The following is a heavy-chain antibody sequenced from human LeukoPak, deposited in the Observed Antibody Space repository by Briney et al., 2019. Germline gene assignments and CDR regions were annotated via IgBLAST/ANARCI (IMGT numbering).Heavy chain of an antibody. CDR2: IYSGDST. Sequence: GGSLRLSCAASGFTVSNNYMSWVRQAPGKGLEWISVIYSGDSTYYADSVKGRFTISRDNSKNTLYLQMNSLRAEDTAVYYCANGLGYCSSTSCSSDYWGQGTLVTVSS. D-gene: IGHD2-2*01. J-gene: IGHJ4*02. V-gene: IGHV3-66*01. CDR3: ANGLGYCSSTSCSSDY. CDR1: GFTVSNNY.